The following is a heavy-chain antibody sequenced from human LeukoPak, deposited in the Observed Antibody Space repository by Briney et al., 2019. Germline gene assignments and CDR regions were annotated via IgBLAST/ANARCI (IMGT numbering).Heavy chain of an antibody. D-gene: IGHD5-24*01. CDR3: ARGTDAYKIGNI. CDR1: GXSFSGYY. Sequence: SETLSLTCAVFGXSFSGYYVTWIRQSPGKGLEWVGEIHPTEGGHYNPSLESRVTMSVDTSKTQFSLRMNSVTAADTAVYFCARGTDAYKIGNIWGQGSLVTVSS. J-gene: IGHJ4*02. V-gene: IGHV4-34*01. CDR2: IHPTEGG.